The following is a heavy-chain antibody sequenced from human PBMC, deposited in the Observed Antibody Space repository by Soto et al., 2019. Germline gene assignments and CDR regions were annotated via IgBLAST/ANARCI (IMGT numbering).Heavy chain of an antibody. Sequence: SETLSLTCAVNGGSFSGYSWTWIRQAPGKGLDWIGEINYTGTTNYSPSLKSRVTLSVDTSKNQFSLELRSVSAADTAVYYCAREGGSGWYYYDYWGHGTLVTVS. V-gene: IGHV4-34*01. CDR3: AREGGSGWYYYDY. D-gene: IGHD6-19*01. CDR2: INYTGTT. CDR1: GGSFSGYS. J-gene: IGHJ4*01.